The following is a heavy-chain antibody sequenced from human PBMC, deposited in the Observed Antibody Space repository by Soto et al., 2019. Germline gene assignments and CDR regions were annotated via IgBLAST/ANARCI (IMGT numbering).Heavy chain of an antibody. CDR1: GFTFSTYS. D-gene: IGHD3-22*01. V-gene: IGHV3-21*01. CDR2: ISSSSSYI. J-gene: IGHJ6*02. CDR3: ARYDSSGYYWPYYYYGMDV. Sequence: PGGSLRLSCAASGFTFSTYSMNWVRQAPGKGLEWVSSISSSSSYIYYADSVKGRFIISRDNAKNSLYLQMNSLRAEDTAVYYCARYDSSGYYWPYYYYGMDVWGQGTTVTVSS.